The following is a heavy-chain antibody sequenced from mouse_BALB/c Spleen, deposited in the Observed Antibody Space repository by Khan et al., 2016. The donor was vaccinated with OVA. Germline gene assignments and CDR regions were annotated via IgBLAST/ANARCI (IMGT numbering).Heavy chain of an antibody. CDR1: GYSITSDYA. CDR2: ISYSGST. V-gene: IGHV3-2*02. J-gene: IGHJ4*01. CDR3: ARDGSRYNYAMDY. D-gene: IGHD2-3*01. Sequence: EVQLQESGPGLVKPSQSLSLTCTVTGYSITSDYAWNWIRQFPENKLEWMGYISYSGSTNYNPSLKSRISITRDTSKNQFFLQLNSVTTEDTATYYCARDGSRYNYAMDYWGQGTSVT.